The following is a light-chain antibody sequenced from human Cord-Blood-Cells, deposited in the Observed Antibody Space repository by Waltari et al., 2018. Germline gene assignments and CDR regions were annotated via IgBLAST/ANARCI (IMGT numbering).Light chain of an antibody. Sequence: QSALTQPAYVSGSPGQSITISCTGTSSDVGSYNLVSWYQQHPGKAPKLIIYAGSKLPSGVSKRFSGYKSGNTASLTISGLQAEDEADYYCCSYAGSSTYVFGTGTKVTVL. J-gene: IGLJ1*01. CDR1: SSDVGSYNL. CDR2: AGS. V-gene: IGLV2-23*01. CDR3: CSYAGSSTYV.